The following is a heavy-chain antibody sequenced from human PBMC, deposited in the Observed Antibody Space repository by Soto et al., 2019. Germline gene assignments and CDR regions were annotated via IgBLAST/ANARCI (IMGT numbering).Heavy chain of an antibody. V-gene: IGHV4-39*01. CDR1: GGSISSGSYY. D-gene: IGHD4-17*01. Sequence: SETLSLTCTVSGGSISSGSYYWGWIRQPPGKGLEWIGSIYYSGSTYYNPSLKSRVTISVDTSKNQFSLKLSSVTAADTAVYYCVSMTTVIPNDYWGQGTLVTVSS. J-gene: IGHJ4*02. CDR3: VSMTTVIPNDY. CDR2: IYYSGST.